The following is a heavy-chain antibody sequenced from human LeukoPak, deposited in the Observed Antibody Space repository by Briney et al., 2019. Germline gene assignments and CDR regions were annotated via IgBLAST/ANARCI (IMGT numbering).Heavy chain of an antibody. CDR1: GGSVSSGSYY. CDR2: IYYSGST. J-gene: IGHJ4*02. CDR3: ARDRRNYYDSSGGRDY. D-gene: IGHD3-22*01. Sequence: SETLSLTCTVSGGSVSSGSYYWSWIRQPPGKGLEWIGYIYYSGSTNYNPSLKSRVTISVDTSKNQFSLKLSSVTAADTAVYYCARDRRNYYDSSGGRDYWGQGTLVTVSS. V-gene: IGHV4-61*01.